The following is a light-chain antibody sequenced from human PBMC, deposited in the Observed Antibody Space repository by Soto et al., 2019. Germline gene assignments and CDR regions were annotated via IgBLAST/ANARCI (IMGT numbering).Light chain of an antibody. CDR3: QQYHRYST. V-gene: IGKV1-5*01. J-gene: IGKJ1*01. Sequence: DIQITHAPSTLSASVGDRVTITCRASQSINAWLAWYQQKPGKAPKLLIYDVSTLDSGVPSRFSGSASGTEFTLTISYLESDDFATYYCQQYHRYSTLGQGTKVDIK. CDR1: QSINAW. CDR2: DVS.